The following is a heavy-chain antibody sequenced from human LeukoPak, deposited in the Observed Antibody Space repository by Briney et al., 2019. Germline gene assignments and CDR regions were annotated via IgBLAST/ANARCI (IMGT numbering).Heavy chain of an antibody. J-gene: IGHJ3*02. V-gene: IGHV3-21*01. CDR2: ISTSGSHI. D-gene: IGHD2-15*01. CDR1: GFTFSSYT. CDR3: ARGGVDIVVVVAATTSGAFDI. Sequence: GGSLRLSCVASGFTFSSYTLNWVRQAPGKGLEWVSSISTSGSHIYYADSVTGRFTISRDNAKNSLYLQMNSLRAEDTAVYYCARGGVDIVVVVAATTSGAFDIWGQGTMVTVSS.